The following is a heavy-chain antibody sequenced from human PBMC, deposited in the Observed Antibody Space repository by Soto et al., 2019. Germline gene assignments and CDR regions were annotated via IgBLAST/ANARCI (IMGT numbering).Heavy chain of an antibody. J-gene: IGHJ4*02. CDR1: GFTFSSYV. Sequence: GGSLRLSCAASGFTFSSYVMHWVRQSPGKGLEWVAVIWYDGSNKYYADSVKGRFTISRDNSKNTLYLQMNSLRAEDTAVYYCARDRYYDSSGYTDYWGQGTLVTVSS. CDR2: IWYDGSNK. V-gene: IGHV3-33*01. CDR3: ARDRYYDSSGYTDY. D-gene: IGHD3-22*01.